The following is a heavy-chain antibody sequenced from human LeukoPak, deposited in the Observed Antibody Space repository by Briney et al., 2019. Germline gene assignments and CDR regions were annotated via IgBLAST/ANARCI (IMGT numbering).Heavy chain of an antibody. Sequence: ASVKVSCKASGYTFTGYYMHWVRQAPGQGLEWMGWINPNSGGTNYAQKFQGRVTMTRDTSISTAYMELSGLRSDDTAVYYCARGGEVVIQPDFDYWGQGTLVTVSS. D-gene: IGHD3-22*01. CDR3: ARGGEVVIQPDFDY. CDR2: INPNSGGT. CDR1: GYTFTGYY. V-gene: IGHV1-2*02. J-gene: IGHJ4*02.